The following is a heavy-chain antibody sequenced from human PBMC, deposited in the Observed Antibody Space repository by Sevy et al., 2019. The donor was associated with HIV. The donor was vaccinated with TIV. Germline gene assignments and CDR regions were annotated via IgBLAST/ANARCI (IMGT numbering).Heavy chain of an antibody. CDR2: INGRGGST. Sequence: EGSLRLSCVVSGYSFSSYAISWVRQAPGKDLEWVSTINGRGGSTYYADSVKGRFTISRDNPKNTLFLQMINLRVYDKAIYYCARPSPRIAAAACAFYDNWGQGTLVTVSS. J-gene: IGHJ4*02. D-gene: IGHD6-13*01. CDR3: ARPSPRIAAAACAFYDN. CDR1: GYSFSSYA. V-gene: IGHV3-23*01.